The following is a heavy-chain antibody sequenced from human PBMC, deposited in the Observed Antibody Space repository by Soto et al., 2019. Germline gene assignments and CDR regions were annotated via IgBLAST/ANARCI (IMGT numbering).Heavy chain of an antibody. CDR2: INTDGSVA. CDR3: VRDMQLWRLDS. V-gene: IGHV3-74*01. CDR1: GLTFSSYW. J-gene: IGHJ4*02. D-gene: IGHD2-21*01. Sequence: GSLRLSCAASGLTFSSYWVHWVRQAPGKGLVWVSRINTDGSVATYADSVKGRFTISRDNAKNTLYLHMNSLRAEDTAVYYCVRDMQLWRLDSWGQGTPVTVSS.